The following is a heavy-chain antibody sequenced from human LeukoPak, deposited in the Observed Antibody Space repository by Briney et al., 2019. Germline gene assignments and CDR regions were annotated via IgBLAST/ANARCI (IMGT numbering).Heavy chain of an antibody. J-gene: IGHJ6*04. Sequence: SETLSLTCAVYGGSFSGYYWSWIRQPPGKGLEWIGEINHSGSTNYNPSLKSRVTISVDTSKNQFSLKLSSVTAADTAVYYCARVRVSGHCSSTSCYVNYYYGMDVWGKGTTVTVSS. V-gene: IGHV4-34*01. D-gene: IGHD2-2*01. CDR3: ARVRVSGHCSSTSCYVNYYYGMDV. CDR1: GGSFSGYY. CDR2: INHSGST.